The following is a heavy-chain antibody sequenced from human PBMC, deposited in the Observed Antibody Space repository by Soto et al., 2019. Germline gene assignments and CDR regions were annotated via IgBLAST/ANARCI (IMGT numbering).Heavy chain of an antibody. CDR3: ARAGEGVATILYMDV. CDR2: IYYSGST. D-gene: IGHD5-12*01. V-gene: IGHV4-59*01. Sequence: QVQLQESGPGLVKPSETLSLTCTVSGGSISSYYWSWIRQPPGKGLEWIGYIYYSGSTNYNPSLKSRVTISVDTSKNQFSLKLSSVTAADTAVYYCARAGEGVATILYMDVWGKGTTVTVSS. CDR1: GGSISSYY. J-gene: IGHJ6*03.